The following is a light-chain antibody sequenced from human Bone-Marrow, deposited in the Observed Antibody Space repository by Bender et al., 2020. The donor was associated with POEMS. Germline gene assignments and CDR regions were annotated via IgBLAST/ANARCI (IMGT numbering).Light chain of an antibody. CDR3: QVWDTSSDHPV. CDR2: QDN. V-gene: IGLV3-1*01. J-gene: IGLJ2*01. Sequence: SYELTQPPSVSVSPGQTASITCSGDKLGEKYVCWYQQKPGQSPLMVIFQDNKRPSGIHGRFSGSTSGNTATLTISGTQPMDEADYYCQVWDTSSDHPVFGGGTKLTVL. CDR1: KLGEKY.